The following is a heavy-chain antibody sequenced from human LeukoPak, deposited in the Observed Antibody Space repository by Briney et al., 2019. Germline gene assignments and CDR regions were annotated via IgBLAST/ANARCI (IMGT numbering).Heavy chain of an antibody. CDR2: INHSGST. V-gene: IGHV4-34*01. CDR1: GGSFSGYY. J-gene: IGHJ5*02. D-gene: IGHD6-13*01. CDR3: ARFVGSKLARSPYNWFDP. Sequence: SETLSLTCAVYGGSFSGYYWSWIRQPPGKGLEWIGEINHSGSTNYNPSLKSRVTISVDTSKNQFSLKLSSVTAADTAVYYCARFVGSKLARSPYNWFDPWGQGTLVAVSS.